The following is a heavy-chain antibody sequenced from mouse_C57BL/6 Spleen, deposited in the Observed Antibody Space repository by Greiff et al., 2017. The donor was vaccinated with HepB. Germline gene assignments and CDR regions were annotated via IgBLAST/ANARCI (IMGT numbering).Heavy chain of an antibody. CDR2: IYPGDGDT. CDR1: GYAFSSSW. CDR3: ASQGDLIYYGYDVFAY. J-gene: IGHJ3*01. D-gene: IGHD2-2*01. Sequence: QVQLQQSGPELVKPGASVKISCKASGYAFSSSWMNWVKQRPGKGLEWIGRIYPGDGDTNYNGKFKGKATLTADKSSSTAYMQLSSLTSEDSAVYFCASQGDLIYYGYDVFAYWGQGTLVTVSA. V-gene: IGHV1-82*01.